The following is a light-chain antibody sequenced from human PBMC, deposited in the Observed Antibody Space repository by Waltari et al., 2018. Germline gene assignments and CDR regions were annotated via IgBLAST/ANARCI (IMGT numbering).Light chain of an antibody. CDR2: WAS. J-gene: IGKJ2*01. Sequence: DFVMTQSPASLALSLGERATIHCTTSPTVLYNSNNRNYLTWYQQKPGQPPKLLFYWASNRESGVPDRFSASGSGTDFTLTISRLQPEDVAIYYCQQYYSSPYTFGQGTRLEIK. V-gene: IGKV4-1*01. CDR1: PTVLYNSNNRNY. CDR3: QQYYSSPYT.